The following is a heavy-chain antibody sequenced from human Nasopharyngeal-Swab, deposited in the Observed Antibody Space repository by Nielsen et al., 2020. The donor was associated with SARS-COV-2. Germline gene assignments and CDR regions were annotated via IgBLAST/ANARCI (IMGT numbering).Heavy chain of an antibody. Sequence: SETLSLTCTVSGGSISSYYWSWIRQPPGKGLEWIGYIYYSGSTNYNPSPKSRVTISVDTSKNQFSLKLSSVTAADTAVYYCARGGGSSSWVDYWGQGTLVTVSS. CDR2: IYYSGST. V-gene: IGHV4-59*01. CDR3: ARGGGSSSWVDY. J-gene: IGHJ4*02. D-gene: IGHD6-13*01. CDR1: GGSISSYY.